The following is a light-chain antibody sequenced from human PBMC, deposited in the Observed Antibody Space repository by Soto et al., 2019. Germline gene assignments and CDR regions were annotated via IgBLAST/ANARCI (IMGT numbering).Light chain of an antibody. CDR3: LQDYNYPLT. V-gene: IGKV1-6*01. CDR2: AAS. J-gene: IGKJ4*01. CDR1: QGIRND. Sequence: AIQMTQYPSSLSASVGDRVTITCRASQGIRNDLGWYQQKPGKAPKLLIYAASSLQSGVPSRFSGSESGTDFTLTISSLQPEDFATYYCLQDYNYPLTFGGGTKVEIK.